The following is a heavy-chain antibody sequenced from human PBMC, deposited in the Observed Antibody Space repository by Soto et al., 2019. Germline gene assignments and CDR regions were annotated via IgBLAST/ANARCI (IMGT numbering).Heavy chain of an antibody. V-gene: IGHV3-23*01. Sequence: HPGGSLRLSCAASGFTFSSYAMSWVRQAPGKGLEWVSAISGSGGSTYYADSVKGRFTISRDNSKNTLYLQMNSLRAEDTAVYYCAKPPGVVGATTVGYGGQGTLVTVSS. J-gene: IGHJ4*02. CDR1: GFTFSSYA. CDR2: ISGSGGST. CDR3: AKPPGVVGATTVGY. D-gene: IGHD1-26*01.